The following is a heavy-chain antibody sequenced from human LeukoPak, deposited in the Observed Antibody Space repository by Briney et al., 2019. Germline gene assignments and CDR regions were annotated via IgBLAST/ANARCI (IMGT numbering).Heavy chain of an antibody. D-gene: IGHD2-2*01. Sequence: ASVKVSCKASGYTFTGYYMHWVRQAPGQGLEWMGWINPNSGGTNYAQKFQGRVTMTRDTSISTAYVELSRLRSDDTAVYYCARADCSSTSCLPASFDPWGQGTLVTVSS. J-gene: IGHJ5*02. CDR2: INPNSGGT. V-gene: IGHV1-2*02. CDR1: GYTFTGYY. CDR3: ARADCSSTSCLPASFDP.